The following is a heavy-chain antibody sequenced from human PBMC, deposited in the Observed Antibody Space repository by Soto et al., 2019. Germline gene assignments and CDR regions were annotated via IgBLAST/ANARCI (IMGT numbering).Heavy chain of an antibody. J-gene: IGHJ5*02. CDR2: IIPILGIA. CDR1: GGTFSSYT. D-gene: IGHD2-2*01. Sequence: QVQLVQSGAEVKKPGSSVKVSCKASGGTFSSYTISWVRQAPGQGLEWMGRIIPILGIANYAQKFQGRVTITADKSTSTAYMELSSLRSEDTAVYYCARGWPLTVPATAIEGIEWFDPWGQGTLVTVSS. CDR3: ARGWPLTVPATAIEGIEWFDP. V-gene: IGHV1-69*02.